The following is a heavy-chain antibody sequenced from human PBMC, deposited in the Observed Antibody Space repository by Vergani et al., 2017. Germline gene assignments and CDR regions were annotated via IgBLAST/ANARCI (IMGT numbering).Heavy chain of an antibody. J-gene: IGHJ4*02. CDR1: GYTFTSYA. CDR2: INAYNGNT. D-gene: IGHD6-19*01. Sequence: QVQLVQSGAEVKKPGASVKVSCKASGYTFTSYAMHWVRQAPGQRLEWMGWINAYNGNTNYAQKLQGRVTMTTDTSTSTAYMERRSLRSDDTAVYYCARGIAVAGRRGVCDYWGQGTLVTVSS. CDR3: ARGIAVAGRRGVCDY. V-gene: IGHV1-3*01.